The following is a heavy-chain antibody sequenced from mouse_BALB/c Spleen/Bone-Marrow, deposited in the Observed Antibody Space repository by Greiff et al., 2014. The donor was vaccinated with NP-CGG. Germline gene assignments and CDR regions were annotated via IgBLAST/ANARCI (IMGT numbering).Heavy chain of an antibody. CDR1: GYTVTSYW. Sequence: QVQLQQSGAELVKPGTSVKLSCKTSGYTVTSYWMHWVKQRPGQGLEWIGEINPSNGRTNYNEKFKNKATLTVDKSSSTAYMQLSSLTSEDSAVYFCARTYGDSPYFYGMDYWGQGTSVTVSS. CDR3: ARTYGDSPYFYGMDY. D-gene: IGHD2-13*01. CDR2: INPSNGRT. V-gene: IGHV1S81*02. J-gene: IGHJ4*01.